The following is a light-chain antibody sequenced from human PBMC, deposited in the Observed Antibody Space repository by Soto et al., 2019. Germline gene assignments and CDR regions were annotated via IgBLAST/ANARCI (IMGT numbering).Light chain of an antibody. CDR3: QPRSNWPRT. CDR2: DAS. Sequence: DIVLTQSPATLSLSPGERATLSCRASQSVDSYLAWYQQKPGQAPRLLIYDASNRATDIPARVSGSGSVTDFTRNISILEPEHFAVYYCQPRSNWPRTFGQGNKGEIK. V-gene: IGKV3-11*01. CDR1: QSVDSY. J-gene: IGKJ1*01.